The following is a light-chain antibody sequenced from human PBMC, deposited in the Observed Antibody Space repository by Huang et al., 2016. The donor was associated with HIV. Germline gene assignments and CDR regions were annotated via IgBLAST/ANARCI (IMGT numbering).Light chain of an antibody. V-gene: IGKV1-39*01. CDR3: QQVYSIPWT. CDR2: AAS. J-gene: IGKJ1*01. Sequence: DIQMTKSPSSLSASVGDRVTITCRASQSINSYLNWYQQKPEKAPNLRIYAASSLQSGVPSRFSGSGSGTDFTLTISSLQPEDFATYCCQQVYSIPWTFGQGTKVEIK. CDR1: QSINSY.